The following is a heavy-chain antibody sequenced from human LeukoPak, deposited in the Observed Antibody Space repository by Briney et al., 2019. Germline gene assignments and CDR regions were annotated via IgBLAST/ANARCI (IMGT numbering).Heavy chain of an antibody. J-gene: IGHJ4*02. Sequence: GGSLRLSCAASGFTFSSYGMHWVRQAPGKGLEWVAVISYDGSNKYYADSVKGRFTISRDNSKNTLYLQMNSLRAEDTAVYYCARRARNYYGSGSYFGYWGQGTLVTVSS. CDR2: ISYDGSNK. CDR3: ARRARNYYGSGSYFGY. CDR1: GFTFSSYG. D-gene: IGHD3-10*01. V-gene: IGHV3-30*03.